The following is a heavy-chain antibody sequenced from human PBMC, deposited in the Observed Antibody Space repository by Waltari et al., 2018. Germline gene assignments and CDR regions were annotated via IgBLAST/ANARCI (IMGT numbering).Heavy chain of an antibody. CDR3: AHRSYYDSSGYPYYFDY. V-gene: IGHV2-5*01. Sequence: QITLKESGPTLVKPTQTLTLTCTFSGFSLSTSGVGVGWIRQPPGKALEWLALIYWNDDKRYSPSLKGRLTITKDTSKNQVVLTMTNMDPVDTATYYCAHRSYYDSSGYPYYFDYWGQGTLVTVSS. J-gene: IGHJ4*02. D-gene: IGHD3-22*01. CDR2: IYWNDDK. CDR1: GFSLSTSGVG.